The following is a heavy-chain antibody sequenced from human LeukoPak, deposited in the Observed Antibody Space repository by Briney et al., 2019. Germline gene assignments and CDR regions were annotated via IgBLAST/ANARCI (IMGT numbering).Heavy chain of an antibody. CDR2: ISAYNGNT. Sequence: ASVKVSCKASGYTFTSYGISWVRQAPGQGLEWMGWISAYNGNTNYAQKLQGRVTMPTDTFTSTAYMGLRSVRSDETAVYYCARDKGEQWLGTTNFFDYWGQGTLVTVSS. V-gene: IGHV1-18*01. D-gene: IGHD6-19*01. J-gene: IGHJ4*02. CDR1: GYTFTSYG. CDR3: ARDKGEQWLGTTNFFDY.